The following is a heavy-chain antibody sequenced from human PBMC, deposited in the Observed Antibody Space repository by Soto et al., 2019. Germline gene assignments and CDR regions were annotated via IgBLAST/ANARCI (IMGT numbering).Heavy chain of an antibody. D-gene: IGHD3-22*01. CDR3: ARADRPYYYDSSGYYDAFDI. V-gene: IGHV1-69*13. J-gene: IGHJ3*02. CDR2: IIPIFGTA. CDR1: GGTFSSYA. Sequence: ASVKVSCKASGGTFSSYAISWVRQAPGQGLEWMGGIIPIFGTANYAQKFQGRVTITADESTSTAYMELSSLRSEDTAVYYCARADRPYYYDSSGYYDAFDIWGQGTMVT.